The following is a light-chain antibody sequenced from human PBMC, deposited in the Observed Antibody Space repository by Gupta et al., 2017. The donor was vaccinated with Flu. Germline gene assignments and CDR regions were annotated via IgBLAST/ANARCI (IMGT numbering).Light chain of an antibody. CDR1: QAINSY. CDR3: QKYDSAPRT. V-gene: IGKV1-27*01. Sequence: GDRVTITCRASQAINSYLAWYQQRPGKVPELLISAASTLQSGVPSRFSGSGSGTDFTLTISSLQPEDVATYYCQKYDSAPRTFGPGTKVEI. J-gene: IGKJ3*01. CDR2: AAS.